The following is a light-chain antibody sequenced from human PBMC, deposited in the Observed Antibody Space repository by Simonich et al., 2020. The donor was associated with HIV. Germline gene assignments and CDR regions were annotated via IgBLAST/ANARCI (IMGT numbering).Light chain of an antibody. Sequence: DIVMTQSPDSLAVSLGERATINCKSSQSVLYSFNNKNDLARYQQKPGHPPNLLIYWASARESGVPDLFSASGSGTDFTLTISSLQAEDVAVYYCQQYYSTPYTFGQGTKLEIK. CDR2: WAS. V-gene: IGKV4-1*01. CDR3: QQYYSTPYT. CDR1: QSVLYSFNNKND. J-gene: IGKJ2*01.